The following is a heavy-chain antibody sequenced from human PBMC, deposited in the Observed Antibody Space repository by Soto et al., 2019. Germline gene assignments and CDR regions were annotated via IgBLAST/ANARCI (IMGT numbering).Heavy chain of an antibody. CDR2: IIPIHVIA. CDR3: ASLMSSGYCYGMDV. J-gene: IGHJ6*02. Sequence: QVQLVQSGAEVKKPGSSVKVSCKASGGTFSSYTISWVRQAPGQGLEWMGRIIPIHVIANYAQKFQGRVTITASKATSTAYMELSSLRSEDPGVYYCASLMSSGYCYGMDVWGVGTTVPV. V-gene: IGHV1-69*02. D-gene: IGHD3-10*01. CDR1: GGTFSSYT.